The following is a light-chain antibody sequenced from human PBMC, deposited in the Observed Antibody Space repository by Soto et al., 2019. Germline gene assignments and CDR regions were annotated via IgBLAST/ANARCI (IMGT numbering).Light chain of an antibody. CDR3: SSYTISGALV. V-gene: IGLV2-14*03. Sequence: QSVLTQPASVSGSPGQSVTISCTGTSSDVGGYNYVSWYQQHPGKAPKLMIYDVAKRPSGMSYRFSGSKSGNTASLTISGLQAEDEADYYCSSYTISGALVFGSGTKLTVL. J-gene: IGLJ2*01. CDR2: DVA. CDR1: SSDVGGYNY.